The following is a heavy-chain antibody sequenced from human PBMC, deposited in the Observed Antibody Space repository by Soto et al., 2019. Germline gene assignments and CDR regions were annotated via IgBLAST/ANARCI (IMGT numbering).Heavy chain of an antibody. Sequence: QVQLVESGGGVVQPGRSLRLSCAASGFTFSTNAMHWVRQAPGKGLEWVAVISYDGGTKYYADSVKGRFTISRDNAKKTLYLQMNGLRAEETAVYYCAKQFSGWSYYFDYWGQGTLVTVSS. V-gene: IGHV3-30-3*02. D-gene: IGHD6-19*01. J-gene: IGHJ4*02. CDR2: ISYDGGTK. CDR3: AKQFSGWSYYFDY. CDR1: GFTFSTNA.